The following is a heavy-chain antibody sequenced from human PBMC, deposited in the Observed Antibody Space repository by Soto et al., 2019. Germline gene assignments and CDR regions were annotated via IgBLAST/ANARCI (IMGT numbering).Heavy chain of an antibody. Sequence: QVQLQESGPGLVKPSETLSLTCTVSGGSISSYYWSWIRQPPGKGLEWIGYIYYSGSTNYNPSLKSRVTISVDTSKNQFSLKLSSVTAADTAVYYCASSLGYCSGGSCYHLEYYFDYWGQGTLVTVSS. D-gene: IGHD2-15*01. CDR2: IYYSGST. V-gene: IGHV4-59*01. CDR1: GGSISSYY. J-gene: IGHJ4*02. CDR3: ASSLGYCSGGSCYHLEYYFDY.